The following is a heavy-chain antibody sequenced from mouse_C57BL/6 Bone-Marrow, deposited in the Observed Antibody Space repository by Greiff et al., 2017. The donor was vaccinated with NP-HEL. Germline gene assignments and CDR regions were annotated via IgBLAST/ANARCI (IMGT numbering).Heavy chain of an antibody. CDR1: GYTFTSYW. Sequence: VQLQQPGAELVRPGSSVKLSCKASGYTFTSYWMHWVKQRPIQGLEWIGNIDPSDSETHYNQKFKDKATLTVDKSSSTAYMQLSSLTSEDAAVYYCARWGYRYQHSFAYWGQGTLVTVSA. J-gene: IGHJ3*01. CDR3: ARWGYRYQHSFAY. CDR2: IDPSDSET. V-gene: IGHV1-52*01. D-gene: IGHD1-2*01.